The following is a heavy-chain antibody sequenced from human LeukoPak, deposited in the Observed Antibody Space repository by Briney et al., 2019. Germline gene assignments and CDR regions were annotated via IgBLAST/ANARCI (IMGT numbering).Heavy chain of an antibody. CDR2: ISSSSSTI. Sequence: LXLXXAAXGFTFXSXXMNWVRQAPGKXLEXVSYISSSSSTIYYADSVKGRFTISRDNAKNSLYLQMNSLRAEDTAVYYCARDHIYRSRVGPWYYWGQGTLVTVSS. CDR1: GFTFXSXX. CDR3: ARDHIYRSRVGPWYY. D-gene: IGHD6-19*01. V-gene: IGHV3-48*01. J-gene: IGHJ4*02.